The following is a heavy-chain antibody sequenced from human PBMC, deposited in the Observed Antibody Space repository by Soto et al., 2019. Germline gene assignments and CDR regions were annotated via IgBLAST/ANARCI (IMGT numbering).Heavy chain of an antibody. D-gene: IGHD6-19*01. CDR2: TYPGDSES. J-gene: IGHJ3*02. CDR3: AGRSGRGWKIGAFDI. CDR1: GYSFTSYW. V-gene: IGHV5-51*01. Sequence: GESLKISCKGSGYSFTSYWIGWVRQMPGKGLEWMGITYPGDSESRYSPSFQGHVIISADKSISTAYLQWSSLKASDTDMYYWAGRSGRGWKIGAFDIRGHGTMVTVAS.